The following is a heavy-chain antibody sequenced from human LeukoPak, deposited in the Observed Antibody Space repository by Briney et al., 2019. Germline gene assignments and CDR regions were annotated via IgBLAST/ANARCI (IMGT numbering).Heavy chain of an antibody. CDR3: AKDPYRVVVATGNYLDP. CDR2: IPHDGSNI. Sequence: PGGSLRLSCAASGFTFSSYGMHWVRQAPGKGLEWVAVIPHDGSNIYYGDSVKGRFSISRDNSKNTLYLQMNSLRVEDTAVYYCAKDPYRVVVATGNYLDPWGQGTLVTVSS. V-gene: IGHV3-30*02. J-gene: IGHJ5*02. CDR1: GFTFSSYG. D-gene: IGHD2-15*01.